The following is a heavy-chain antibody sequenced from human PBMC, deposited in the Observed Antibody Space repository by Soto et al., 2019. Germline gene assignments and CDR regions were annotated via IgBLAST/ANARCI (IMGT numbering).Heavy chain of an antibody. Sequence: QVQLVQSGAEVKNPGASVKVSCKASGYTFTSFYIHWVRQAPGQGLEWMSIINPNGGSTNYAQNPQGRDTLTRDTPTNTLYMELSSLISEDTAAYYCARGLTSGDYWGQGTLVTVSS. V-gene: IGHV1-46*01. CDR3: ARGLTSGDY. CDR1: GYTFTSFY. CDR2: INPNGGST. J-gene: IGHJ4*02.